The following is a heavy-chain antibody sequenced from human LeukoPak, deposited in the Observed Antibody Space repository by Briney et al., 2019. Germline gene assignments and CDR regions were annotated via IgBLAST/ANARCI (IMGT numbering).Heavy chain of an antibody. CDR1: GYSIRSGDY. Sequence: PSETLSLTCAVSGYSIRSGDYWGWIRQSPGKGREWIASIYHSGSTHYNPSLKSRVTISVDTSKNQFSLMLSSVTAADTAVYYCARNRSVTTTPGFDHWGQGTLVTVSS. D-gene: IGHD4-17*01. CDR2: IYHSGST. V-gene: IGHV4-38-2*01. CDR3: ARNRSVTTTPGFDH. J-gene: IGHJ4*02.